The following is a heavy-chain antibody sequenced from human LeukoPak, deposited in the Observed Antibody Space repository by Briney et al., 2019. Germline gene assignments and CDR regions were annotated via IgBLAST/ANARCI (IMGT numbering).Heavy chain of an antibody. Sequence: PGGSLRLSCAASGFTFSSYDMHWVRQATGKGLEWVSAIGTAGDTYYPGSVKGRFTISRANAKNSLYLQMNSLRAGDTAVYYCARGGVVGAFDIWGQGTMVTVSS. V-gene: IGHV3-13*01. CDR1: GFTFSSYD. D-gene: IGHD2-15*01. CDR2: IGTAGDT. J-gene: IGHJ3*02. CDR3: ARGGVVGAFDI.